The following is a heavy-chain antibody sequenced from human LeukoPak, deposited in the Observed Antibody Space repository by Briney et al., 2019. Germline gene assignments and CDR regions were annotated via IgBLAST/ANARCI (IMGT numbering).Heavy chain of an antibody. V-gene: IGHV4-34*01. CDR3: ARGPYFWSGYSPPPAGCYFDY. CDR1: GGSFSGYY. J-gene: IGHJ4*02. D-gene: IGHD3-3*01. Sequence: SETLSLTCAVYGGSFSGYYWSWIRQPPGKGLEWIGEINHSGSTNYNPSLKSRVTISVDTSKNQFSLKLSSVTAAATAVYYCARGPYFWSGYSPPPAGCYFDYWGQGTLVTVSS. CDR2: INHSGST.